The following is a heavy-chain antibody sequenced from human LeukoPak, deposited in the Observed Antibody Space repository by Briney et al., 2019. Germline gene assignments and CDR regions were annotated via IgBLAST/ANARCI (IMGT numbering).Heavy chain of an antibody. Sequence: SETLSLTCIVSGGSISSYYWNWIRQSAGQGLEWIGRIYIGGSTSYNPSLKSRVTMSVDTSKIQFSLNLTSVTAADTAMYYCARGPRMVAMNGYAFDIWGPGTTVIVSS. V-gene: IGHV4-4*07. D-gene: IGHD2-2*01. J-gene: IGHJ3*02. CDR2: IYIGGST. CDR1: GGSISSYY. CDR3: ARGPRMVAMNGYAFDI.